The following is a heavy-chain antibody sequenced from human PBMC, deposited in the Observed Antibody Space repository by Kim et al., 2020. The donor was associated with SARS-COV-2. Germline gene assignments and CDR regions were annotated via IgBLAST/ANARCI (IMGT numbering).Heavy chain of an antibody. D-gene: IGHD6-6*01. V-gene: IGHV4-39*01. CDR3: ARVRIAARGRCDY. J-gene: IGHJ4*02. CDR1: GGSISSSNYY. Sequence: SETLSLTCTVSGGSISSSNYYWGWIRQPPWKGLEWIANIYYSGSTYYNPSLKSRVTISADTSKNQFSLKLTSVTAADTAVYYCARVRIAARGRCDYWGQGTLVTVSS. CDR2: IYYSGST.